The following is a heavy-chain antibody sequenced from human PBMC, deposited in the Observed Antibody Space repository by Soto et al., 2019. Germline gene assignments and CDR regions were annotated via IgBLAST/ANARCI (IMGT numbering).Heavy chain of an antibody. J-gene: IGHJ4*02. CDR2: IWYDGSNK. CDR1: GFTFSSYG. D-gene: IGHD6-6*01. Sequence: QVQLVESGGGVVQPGRSLRLSCAASGFTFSSYGMHWVRQAPGKGLEWVAVIWYDGSNKYYADSVKGRFTISRDNSKNTLYLQMNSLRAEDTAVYYCARTSSSIDYWGQGTLVTLSS. CDR3: ARTSSSIDY. V-gene: IGHV3-33*01.